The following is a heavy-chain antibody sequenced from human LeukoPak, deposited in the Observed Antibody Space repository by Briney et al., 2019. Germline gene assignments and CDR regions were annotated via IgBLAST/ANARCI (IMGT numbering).Heavy chain of an antibody. CDR1: GGSIRYYY. Sequence: KPAETLSLTCTVCGGSIRYYYWTWIRQPPGKGVEGVGYIYYNRSTYYNNSLKRRVTISADTSKNQLSPKLTSVTAADTAVYYCARLSERPHPPFDYWGQGTLVTVSS. CDR3: ARLSERPHPPFDY. J-gene: IGHJ4*02. CDR2: IYYNRST. D-gene: IGHD1-26*01. V-gene: IGHV4-59*08.